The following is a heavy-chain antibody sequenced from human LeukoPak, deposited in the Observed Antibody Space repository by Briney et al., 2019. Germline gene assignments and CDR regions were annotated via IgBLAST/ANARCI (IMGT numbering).Heavy chain of an antibody. V-gene: IGHV3-48*01. CDR2: ISSSSTI. J-gene: IGHJ5*02. CDR3: ARPLGYCSSTSCHGFDP. CDR1: GFTFSSYS. D-gene: IGHD2-2*01. Sequence: GRSLRLSCAASGFTFSSYSMNWVRQAPGKGLEWVSYISSSSTIYYADSVKGRFTISRDNAKNSLYLQMNSLRAEDTAVYYCARPLGYCSSTSCHGFDPWGQGTLVTVSS.